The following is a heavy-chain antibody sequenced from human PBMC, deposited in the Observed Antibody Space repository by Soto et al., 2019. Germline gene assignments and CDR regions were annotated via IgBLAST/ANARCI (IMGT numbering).Heavy chain of an antibody. CDR1: GYTFTNCG. V-gene: IGHV1-18*01. D-gene: IGHD3-10*01. J-gene: IGHJ4*02. CDR2: ISAFNGNT. Sequence: ASVKVSCKASGYTFTNCGITWVRQAPGQGLEWMGWISAFNGNTVYEQKFQGRVTLTTDTSTTTAYMELRSLSSDDTAVYYCARDRVTVVRGPRLAYWGQGSLVTVSS. CDR3: ARDRVTVVRGPRLAY.